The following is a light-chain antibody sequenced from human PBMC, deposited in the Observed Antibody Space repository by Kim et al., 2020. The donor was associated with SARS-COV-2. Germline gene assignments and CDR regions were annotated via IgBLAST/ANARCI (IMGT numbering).Light chain of an antibody. CDR2: RNK. V-gene: IGLV1-47*01. CDR1: SSNIGNNY. Sequence: QSVLTQPPSASGTPGQRVTISCSGSSSNIGNNYVHWYQQIPGTAPRLLIYRNKDRPSGVPDRVSGSRSGTSASLAISGLRSEDEADYYCASWDDSLSGVVFGGGTKLTVL. CDR3: ASWDDSLSGVV. J-gene: IGLJ2*01.